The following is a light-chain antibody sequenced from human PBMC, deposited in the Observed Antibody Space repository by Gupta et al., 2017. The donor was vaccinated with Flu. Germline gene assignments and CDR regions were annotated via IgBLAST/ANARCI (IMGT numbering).Light chain of an antibody. CDR2: EGI. Sequence: QTAMTQPASVSGAPGRSITIPCTGTSSDVGSYNLVSSYQQHPGKAPKLIIYEGIKRPSGVSSRFSGSKSGNTASLTISGLQAEDEADYYCSSYMPGVIFGGGTKLTVL. V-gene: IGLV2-23*01. J-gene: IGLJ2*01. CDR1: SSDVGSYNL. CDR3: SSYMPGVI.